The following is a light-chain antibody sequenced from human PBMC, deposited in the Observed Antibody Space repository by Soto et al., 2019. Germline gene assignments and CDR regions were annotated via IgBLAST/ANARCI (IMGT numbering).Light chain of an antibody. J-gene: IGKJ4*01. V-gene: IGKV3-20*01. CDR3: QQFATSPLT. Sequence: EVVLTQSPATLSLSPGEGATLSCRASQSIGNYLAWYQQKPGQAPRLLIYGASSRATGIPDRFSGSGSGTDFTLTISRLEPEDFAVYYCQQFATSPLTFGGGTKVDIK. CDR1: QSIGNY. CDR2: GAS.